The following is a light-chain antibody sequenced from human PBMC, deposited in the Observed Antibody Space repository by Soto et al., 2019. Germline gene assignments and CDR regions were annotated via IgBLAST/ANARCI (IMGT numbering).Light chain of an antibody. CDR1: QSVSKC. CDR3: QQCNNWPPIT. J-gene: IGKJ5*01. Sequence: EIVLTQSAGTLTLSPGERATLSCRASQSVSKCLAWYQQKPGQTPRLLIYDVSSRAPGIPARFSGSGSGTDFTLTISSLEPEDFAVYYCQQCNNWPPITFGQGTRLEIK. V-gene: IGKV3-11*01. CDR2: DVS.